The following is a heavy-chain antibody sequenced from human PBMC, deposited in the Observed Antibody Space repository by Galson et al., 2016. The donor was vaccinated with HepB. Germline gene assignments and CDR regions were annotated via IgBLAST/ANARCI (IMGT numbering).Heavy chain of an antibody. CDR1: GFTFSSYW. CDR2: IRHDGSEK. V-gene: IGHV3-7*03. Sequence: SLRLSCAASGFTFSSYWMSWVRQAPGRGLEWVAYIRHDGSEKYYVDSVKGRFTISRDNAKNSLFLQMSSLRAEDTAVYYCARSRLAAAFDPWGQGTLVTVSS. D-gene: IGHD6-13*01. CDR3: ARSRLAAAFDP. J-gene: IGHJ5*02.